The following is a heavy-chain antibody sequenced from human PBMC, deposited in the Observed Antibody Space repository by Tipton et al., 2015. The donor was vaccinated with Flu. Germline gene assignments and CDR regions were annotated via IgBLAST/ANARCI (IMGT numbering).Heavy chain of an antibody. D-gene: IGHD2-21*01. CDR3: ARINRSCVVP. V-gene: IGHV4-59*13. CDR2: IFYTGNT. CDR1: GGSISDYY. J-gene: IGHJ5*02. Sequence: TLSLTCSLSGGSISDYYYTWIRQPPGKGLEWIGSIFYTGNTDYSPSLKSRVTISLDTSKNQFSLELTSMTAADTGVYYCARINRSCVVPWGKGTLVTVSS.